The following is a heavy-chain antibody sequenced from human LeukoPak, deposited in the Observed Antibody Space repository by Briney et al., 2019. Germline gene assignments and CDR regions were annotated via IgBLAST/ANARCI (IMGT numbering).Heavy chain of an antibody. V-gene: IGHV4-59*01. J-gene: IGHJ4*02. CDR3: ARGNAN. CDR1: GGSISNYY. CDR2: ISYSGIT. Sequence: SETLSLTCTVSGGSISNYYWSWIRQPPGKGLEWIGYISYSGITNYNPSLRSRVTISLDTSKNQFFLKLSSVTAADTALYYCARGNANWGQGTLVTVSS.